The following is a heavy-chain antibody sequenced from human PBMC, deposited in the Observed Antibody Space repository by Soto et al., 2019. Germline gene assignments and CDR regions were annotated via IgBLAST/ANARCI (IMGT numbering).Heavy chain of an antibody. CDR2: IYPSGGST. Sequence: ASVKVSCTASGYTFTNYYMHWVRQAPGQGLELMGIIYPSGGSTRNAQKFQGRVTMTRDTSTSTVYMELSSLRSEDTAVYYCARDFSGPMDYWGRGTLVTVYS. CDR3: ARDFSGPMDY. D-gene: IGHD3-10*01. V-gene: IGHV1-46*01. J-gene: IGHJ4*02. CDR1: GYTFTNYY.